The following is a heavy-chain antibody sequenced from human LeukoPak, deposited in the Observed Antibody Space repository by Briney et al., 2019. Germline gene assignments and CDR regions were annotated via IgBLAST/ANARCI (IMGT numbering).Heavy chain of an antibody. D-gene: IGHD3-22*01. V-gene: IGHV3-11*04. Sequence: GGSLRLSCAASGFTVSSNYMSWVRQAPGKGLEWVSYISSSGSTMYYADSVKGRFTISRDNAKNSLYLQMDSLRADDTAVYYCARGLDSSDLYFDYWGQGTLVTVSS. J-gene: IGHJ4*02. CDR3: ARGLDSSDLYFDY. CDR2: ISSSGSTM. CDR1: GFTVSSNY.